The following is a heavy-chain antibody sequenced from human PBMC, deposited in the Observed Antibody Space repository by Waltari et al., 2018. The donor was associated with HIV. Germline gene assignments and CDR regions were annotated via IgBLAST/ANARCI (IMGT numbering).Heavy chain of an antibody. Sequence: QLQLQESGPGLVKPSETLSLTCTVSGGSISSSSYYWGWIRQPPGKGLEWIGRIYYSGGSYSNPALKSRVTISLDTSKNQFSLKLSSVTAADTTVYYCARDRGSAAGMCGWFDPWCQGTLVTVSS. CDR3: ARDRGSAAGMCGWFDP. J-gene: IGHJ5*02. CDR2: IYYSGGS. D-gene: IGHD6-13*01. CDR1: GGSISSSSYY. V-gene: IGHV4-39*07.